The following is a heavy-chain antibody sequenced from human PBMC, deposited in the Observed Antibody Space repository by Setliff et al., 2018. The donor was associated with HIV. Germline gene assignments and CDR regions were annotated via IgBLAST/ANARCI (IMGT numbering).Heavy chain of an antibody. V-gene: IGHV4-34*01. CDR2: LSPSGTT. Sequence: PSETLSLTCTVYGGSFSNYYTNWIRQPPGKGLEWIGELSPSGTTRSNPPLQSRVTISLDTSNNQFSLKLTSVTAADTAMYYCASFFVTTVTNQDYWGQGTPVTVSS. CDR3: ASFFVTTVTNQDY. D-gene: IGHD4-17*01. CDR1: GGSFSNYY. J-gene: IGHJ4*02.